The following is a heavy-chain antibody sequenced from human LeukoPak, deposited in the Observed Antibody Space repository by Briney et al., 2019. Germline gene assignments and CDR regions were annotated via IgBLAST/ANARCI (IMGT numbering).Heavy chain of an antibody. Sequence: PSETLSLTCTVSGVSISSHYWSWIRQPAGKGLEWIGRIYTSGSTNYNPSLKSRVTMSVDTSKNQFSLKLSSVTAADTAVYYCARDTGVAGWNYNWFDPWGQGTLVTVSS. J-gene: IGHJ5*02. CDR1: GVSISSHY. CDR3: ARDTGVAGWNYNWFDP. D-gene: IGHD6-19*01. CDR2: IYTSGST. V-gene: IGHV4-4*07.